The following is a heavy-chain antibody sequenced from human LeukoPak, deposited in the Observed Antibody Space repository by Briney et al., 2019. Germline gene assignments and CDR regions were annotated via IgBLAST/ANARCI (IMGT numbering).Heavy chain of an antibody. Sequence: GASVKVSCKASGYTFTRYHMHWVRQAPGQGLGWMGIIQPSGGSTSYAQKFQGRVTMTRDTSTSTVYMELSSLRSEDTAVYFCARGAVAGRRFDYWGQGTLVTVSS. CDR1: GYTFTRYH. J-gene: IGHJ4*02. CDR3: ARGAVAGRRFDY. D-gene: IGHD6-19*01. V-gene: IGHV1-46*03. CDR2: IQPSGGST.